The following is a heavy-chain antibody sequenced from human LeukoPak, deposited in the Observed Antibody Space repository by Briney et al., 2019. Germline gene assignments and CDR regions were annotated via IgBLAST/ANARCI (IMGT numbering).Heavy chain of an antibody. CDR2: IKQDGTEK. V-gene: IGHV3-7*01. D-gene: IGHD3-10*01. J-gene: IGHJ4*02. CDR1: GFTFSNYW. Sequence: GGSLRLSCAVSGFTFSNYWMRWVRQAPGKRLEWVANIKQDGTEKYYVDSMKGRFTISRGNARNSLYLQMNSLRAEDTAVYYCARHFYGYFDYWGQGTLVTVSS. CDR3: ARHFYGYFDY.